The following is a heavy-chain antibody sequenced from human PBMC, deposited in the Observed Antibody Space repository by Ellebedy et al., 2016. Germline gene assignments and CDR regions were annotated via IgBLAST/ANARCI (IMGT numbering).Heavy chain of an antibody. CDR1: GFTFSGYA. CDR2: ITDSGEGT. J-gene: IGHJ6*02. Sequence: GESLKISCDASGFTFSGYAMGWVRHSPGKGMEWVSSITDSGEGTSYADSVKGRFTISRDNSKNTLYLQMNSLRAEDTALYYCGKYSGFTYLYYHGLDVWGHGTTVTVSS. CDR3: GKYSGFTYLYYHGLDV. V-gene: IGHV3-23*01. D-gene: IGHD1-1*01.